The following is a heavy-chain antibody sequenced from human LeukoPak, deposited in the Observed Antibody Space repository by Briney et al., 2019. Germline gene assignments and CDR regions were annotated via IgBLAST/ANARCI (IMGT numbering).Heavy chain of an antibody. CDR2: IIPIFGTA. CDR1: GYTFTSYG. J-gene: IGHJ5*02. CDR3: ARDGPNWFDP. V-gene: IGHV1-69*13. Sequence: SVKVSCKASGYTFTSYGISWVRQAPGQGLEWMGGIIPIFGTANYAQKFQGRVTITADESTSTAYMELSSLRSEDTAVYYCARDGPNWFDPWGQGTLVTVSS.